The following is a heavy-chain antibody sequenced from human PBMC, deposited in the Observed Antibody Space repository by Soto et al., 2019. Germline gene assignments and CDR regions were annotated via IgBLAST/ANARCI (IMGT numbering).Heavy chain of an antibody. CDR3: VGNRGNTLRVGV. CDR1: GASITSGGSY. J-gene: IGHJ6*01. Sequence: PSETLSLTCSVSGASITSGGSYWTWIRQHPGKGLEWIGNILYSEKNYYNPSLKSRVTISLDTSKNQSSLKVNSVTAADTAVYYWVGNRGNTLRVGVRGPGTTVTGSS. CDR2: ILYSEKN. V-gene: IGHV4-31*03. D-gene: IGHD3-10*01.